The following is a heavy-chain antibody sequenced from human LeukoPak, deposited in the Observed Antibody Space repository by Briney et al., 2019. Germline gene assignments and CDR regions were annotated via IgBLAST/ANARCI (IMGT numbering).Heavy chain of an antibody. CDR1: GGSISPYY. J-gene: IGHJ6*03. V-gene: IGHV4-4*07. D-gene: IGHD6-6*01. CDR2: IYSGGTT. Sequence: SETLSLTCTVSGGSISPYYWTWIRQSAGKGLDSIGRIYSGGTTNYNPSLMSRVTISVDTSKNQFSFKLSSVTAADTAVYYCARGISVEYSSSSTYYDYYMAVWGKGTTVTVPS. CDR3: ARGISVEYSSSSTYYDYYMAV.